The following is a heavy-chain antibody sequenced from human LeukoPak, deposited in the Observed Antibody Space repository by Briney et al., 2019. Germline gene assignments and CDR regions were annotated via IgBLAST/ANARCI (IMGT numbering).Heavy chain of an antibody. Sequence: GGSLRLSCAASGFTVNNNHMSWVRQAPGKGLEWVSIIYSGGNTYYADSVKGRFTISRDNSKNTLYLQMDSLRAEDTAVYYCARVTGPTSTVVRGVIIPAFDYWGQGTLVTVSS. V-gene: IGHV3-53*01. D-gene: IGHD3-10*01. J-gene: IGHJ4*02. CDR3: ARVTGPTSTVVRGVIIPAFDY. CDR2: IYSGGNT. CDR1: GFTVNNNH.